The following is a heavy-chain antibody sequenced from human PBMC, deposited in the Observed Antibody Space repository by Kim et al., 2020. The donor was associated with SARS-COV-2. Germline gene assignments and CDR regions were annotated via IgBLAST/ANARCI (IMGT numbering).Heavy chain of an antibody. V-gene: IGHV3-30*18. CDR1: GFTFSSYG. Sequence: GGSLRLSCAASGFTFSSYGMHWVRQAPGKGLEWVAVISYDGSNKYYADSVKGRFTISRDNSKNTLYLQMNSLRAEDTAVYYCAKDNHSSSWSFDYRGQGTLVTVSS. CDR2: ISYDGSNK. J-gene: IGHJ4*02. D-gene: IGHD6-13*01. CDR3: AKDNHSSSWSFDY.